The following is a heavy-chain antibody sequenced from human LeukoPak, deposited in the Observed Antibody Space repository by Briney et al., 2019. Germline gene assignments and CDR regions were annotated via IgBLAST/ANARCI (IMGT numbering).Heavy chain of an antibody. Sequence: SETLSLTCTVSGGSISSYYWSWVRQPPGKGLDWIGYIYYSGSTNYNPSLKSRVTISVDTSKNQFSLKLSSVTAADTAVYYCARVGRGRHIDYWGQGTLVTVSS. CDR3: ARVGRGRHIDY. CDR1: GGSISSYY. V-gene: IGHV4-59*01. D-gene: IGHD3-10*01. J-gene: IGHJ4*02. CDR2: IYYSGST.